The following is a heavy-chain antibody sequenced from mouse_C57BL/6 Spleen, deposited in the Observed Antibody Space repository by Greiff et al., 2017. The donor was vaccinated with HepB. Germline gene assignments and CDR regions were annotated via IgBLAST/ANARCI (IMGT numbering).Heavy chain of an antibody. CDR2: IYPGDGDT. J-gene: IGHJ4*01. V-gene: IGHV1-82*01. CDR1: GYAFSSSW. CDR3: ARSSNYVFYAMDY. Sequence: QVQLKESGPELVKPGASVKISCKASGYAFSSSWMNWVKQRPGKGLEWIGRIYPGDGDTNYNGKFKGKATLTADKSSSTAYMQLSSLTSEDSAVYFCARSSNYVFYAMDYWGQGTSVTVSS. D-gene: IGHD2-5*01.